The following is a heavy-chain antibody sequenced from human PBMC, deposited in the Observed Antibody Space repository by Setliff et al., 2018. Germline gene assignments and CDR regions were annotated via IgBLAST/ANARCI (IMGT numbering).Heavy chain of an antibody. Sequence: SETLSLTCTVSGDSMSDSYWIWIRQAPGKGLENIAFIHASGSAHHNPSLRSRVTISVDKSKNQFSLKLTPVTAADTAIYYCARGGRDNGDYVYIQHWGQGTLVTVSS. V-gene: IGHV4-4*08. J-gene: IGHJ1*01. CDR3: ARGGRDNGDYVYIQH. CDR1: GDSMSDSY. CDR2: IHASGSA. D-gene: IGHD4-17*01.